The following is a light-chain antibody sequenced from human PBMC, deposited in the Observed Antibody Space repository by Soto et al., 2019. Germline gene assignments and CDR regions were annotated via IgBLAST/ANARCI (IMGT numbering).Light chain of an antibody. CDR2: GAS. CDR1: QSLVYSVSSSY. J-gene: IGKJ5*01. V-gene: IGKV3-20*01. CDR3: QHFGGTTFT. Sequence: ASFSCRPSQSLVYSVSSSYLAWYQQKPGQPPRLLIYGASSRATGIPDRFSGSGSGTHFSLTISRLEPGDFAVYYCQHFGGTTFTYGQGTRLEIK.